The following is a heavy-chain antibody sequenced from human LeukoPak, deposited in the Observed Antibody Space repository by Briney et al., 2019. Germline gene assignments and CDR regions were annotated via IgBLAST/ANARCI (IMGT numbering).Heavy chain of an antibody. CDR1: GGSISSYY. CDR2: IYYSGST. D-gene: IGHD2-21*02. Sequence: SETLSLTCTVSGGSISSYYWSWIRQPPGKGLEWIGYIYYSGSTNYNPSLKSRVTISVDTSKNQFSLKLSSVTAADTAVYYCARNLDCGGDCYIFDYWGQGTLVTVSS. V-gene: IGHV4-59*01. CDR3: ARNLDCGGDCYIFDY. J-gene: IGHJ4*02.